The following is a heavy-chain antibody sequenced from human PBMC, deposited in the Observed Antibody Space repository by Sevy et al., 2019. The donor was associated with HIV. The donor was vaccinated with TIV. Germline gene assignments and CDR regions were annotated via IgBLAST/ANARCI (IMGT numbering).Heavy chain of an antibody. CDR1: GFSITSYW. CDR3: VKDFGGPTDY. CDR2: MNEDGRVT. J-gene: IGHJ4*02. V-gene: IGHV3-74*01. D-gene: IGHD3-16*01. Sequence: GGSLRLSCAGSGFSITSYWMHWVRQAPGKGLVWVSRMNEDGRVTNPADSVRGRFTISREMAKNTLYLQMNSLSVDDTAVYYCVKDFGGPTDYWGQGNVVTVSS.